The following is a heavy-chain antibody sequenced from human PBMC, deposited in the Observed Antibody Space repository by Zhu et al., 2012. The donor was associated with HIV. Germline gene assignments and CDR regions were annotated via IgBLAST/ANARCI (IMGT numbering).Heavy chain of an antibody. J-gene: IGHJ4*02. V-gene: IGHV3-43D*04. CDR2: ISWDGGST. Sequence: EVQLVESGGVVVQPGGSLRLSCAASGFTFDDYAMHWVRQAPGKGLEWVSLISWDGGSTYYADSVKGRFTISRDNSKNSLYLQMNSLRAEDTALYYCAKGQVQRPYCSSTSCYGVLDYWGQGTLVTVSS. D-gene: IGHD2-2*01. CDR1: GFTFDDYA. CDR3: AKGQVQRPYCSSTSCYGVLDY.